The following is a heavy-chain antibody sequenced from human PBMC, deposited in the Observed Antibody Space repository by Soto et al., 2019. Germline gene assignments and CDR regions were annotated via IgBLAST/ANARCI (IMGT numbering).Heavy chain of an antibody. V-gene: IGHV1-69*13. J-gene: IGHJ3*02. CDR2: IIPIFGTA. D-gene: IGHD3-10*01. CDR3: ARDLTYYYGSGSYKGDAFDI. Sequence: ASVKVSCKASGDTFSSYAISWVRQAPGQGLELMGGIIPIFGTANYAQKFQGRVTITADESTSTADMELSSLRSEDTAVYYCARDLTYYYGSGSYKGDAFDIWGQGTMVTISS. CDR1: GDTFSSYA.